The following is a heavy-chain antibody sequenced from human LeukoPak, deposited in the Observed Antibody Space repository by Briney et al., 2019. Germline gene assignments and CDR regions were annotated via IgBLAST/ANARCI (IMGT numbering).Heavy chain of an antibody. CDR2: ISAYNGNT. CDR3: ARYHYDSSGYLYFDY. CDR1: GYTFTSYG. J-gene: IGHJ4*02. Sequence: ASVKVSCKASGYTFTSYGISWVRQAPGQGLESMGWISAYNGNTSYAQKLQGRVTMTTDTSTSTAYMELRSLRSDDTAVYCCARYHYDSSGYLYFDYWGQGTLVTVSS. V-gene: IGHV1-18*01. D-gene: IGHD3-22*01.